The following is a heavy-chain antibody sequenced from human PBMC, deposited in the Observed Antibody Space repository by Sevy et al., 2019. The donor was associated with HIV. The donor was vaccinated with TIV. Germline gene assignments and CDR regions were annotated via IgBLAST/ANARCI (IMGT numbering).Heavy chain of an antibody. J-gene: IGHJ6*02. V-gene: IGHV7-4-1*02. Sequence: ASVKVSCKASGYTFTSYAMNWVRQAPGQGLEWMGWINTNTGNPTYAQGFTGRFVFSLDTSVSTAYLQISGLKAEDTAVYYCASVTYYYGSGSLPPRMDVWGQGTTVTVSS. CDR3: ASVTYYYGSGSLPPRMDV. D-gene: IGHD3-10*01. CDR2: INTNTGNP. CDR1: GYTFTSYA.